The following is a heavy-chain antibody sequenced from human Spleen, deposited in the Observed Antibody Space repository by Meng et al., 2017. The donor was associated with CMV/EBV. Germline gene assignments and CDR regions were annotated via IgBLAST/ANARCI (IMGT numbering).Heavy chain of an antibody. V-gene: IGHV4-39*01. D-gene: IGHD1-1*01. Sequence: TVSGGSISSSSYFWGWIRQPPGRGLEWIGSMYYSGTTYYNPSLKSRVTISVDTSKNQFSLRLSSVTAADTAVYYCARQDVTMNWFDPWGQGTLVTVSS. CDR1: GGSISSSSYF. J-gene: IGHJ5*02. CDR3: ARQDVTMNWFDP. CDR2: MYYSGTT.